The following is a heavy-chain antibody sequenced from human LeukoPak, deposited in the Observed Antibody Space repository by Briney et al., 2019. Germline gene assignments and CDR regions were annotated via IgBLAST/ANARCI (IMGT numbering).Heavy chain of an antibody. CDR3: ARAALFGGSYSPSGYYFDY. J-gene: IGHJ4*02. V-gene: IGHV3-53*01. CDR2: IYSGGST. CDR1: GFTVSSNY. D-gene: IGHD1-26*01. Sequence: GGSLRLSCAASGFTVSSNYMSWVRQAPGKGLEWVSLIYSGGSTYYADSVKGRFTISRDNSKNTLYLQMNSLRAEDTAVYYCARAALFGGSYSPSGYYFDYWGQGTLVTVSS.